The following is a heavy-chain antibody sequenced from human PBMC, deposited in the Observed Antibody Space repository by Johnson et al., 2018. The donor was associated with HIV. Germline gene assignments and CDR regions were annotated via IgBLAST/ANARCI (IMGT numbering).Heavy chain of an antibody. CDR1: GFTFSSYG. CDR3: ARDTGGYCSGNSCFMGDAFDI. CDR2: IWYDGSNK. Sequence: QVQLVESGGGVVQPGRSLRLSCAASGFTFSSYGMHWVRQAPGKGLEWVAVIWYDGSNKYYADSVKGRFTISSDKSKKTLYLQMNSLRAEDTAMYYCARDTGGYCSGNSCFMGDAFDIWGQGTMVTVSS. V-gene: IGHV3-33*01. D-gene: IGHD2-15*01. J-gene: IGHJ3*02.